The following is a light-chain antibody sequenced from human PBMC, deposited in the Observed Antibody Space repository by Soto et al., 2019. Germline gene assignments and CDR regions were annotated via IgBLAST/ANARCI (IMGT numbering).Light chain of an antibody. Sequence: EVVLTQSPATLSLSPGERATLSCRASQSVSNYLAWYQQKPGQAPRLLIYDASNRATGITARFSGSGSGTDFTLTISSLEPEDFAVYYCQQGDYWPPLYTFGQGTKLEIK. CDR1: QSVSNY. CDR2: DAS. J-gene: IGKJ2*01. V-gene: IGKV3-11*01. CDR3: QQGDYWPPLYT.